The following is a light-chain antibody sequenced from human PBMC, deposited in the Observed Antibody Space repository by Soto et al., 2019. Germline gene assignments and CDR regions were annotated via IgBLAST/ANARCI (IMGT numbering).Light chain of an antibody. CDR2: EVS. CDR1: SSDVGDYNY. Sequence: QSVLTQPPSASGSLGQSVTIPCTGTSSDVGDYNYVSWYQQHPGKVPKLMIYEVSKRPSGVPDRFSGSKSGNTASLTGSGLQAEDEADYYCSSFAGSPVVFGGGTKLTVL. V-gene: IGLV2-8*01. J-gene: IGLJ2*01. CDR3: SSFAGSPVV.